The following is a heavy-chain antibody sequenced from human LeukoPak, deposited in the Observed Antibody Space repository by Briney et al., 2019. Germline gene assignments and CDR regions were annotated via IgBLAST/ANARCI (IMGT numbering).Heavy chain of an antibody. Sequence: GGSLRLSCAASGFTFSSYAMSWVRQAPGKGLEWVPAISGSGGSTYYADSVKGRFTISRDNSKNTLYLQMNSLRAEDTAVYYCASRPPYCSSTSCYVDYWGQGTLVTVSS. V-gene: IGHV3-23*01. CDR1: GFTFSSYA. CDR3: ASRPPYCSSTSCYVDY. J-gene: IGHJ4*02. D-gene: IGHD2-2*01. CDR2: ISGSGGST.